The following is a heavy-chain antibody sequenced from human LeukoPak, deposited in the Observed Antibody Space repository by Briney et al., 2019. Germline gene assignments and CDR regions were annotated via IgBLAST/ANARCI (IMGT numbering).Heavy chain of an antibody. D-gene: IGHD3-3*01. CDR1: GFTVSSNY. Sequence: PGGSLRLPCAASGFTVSSNYMSWVRQAAGKGLEWVSVIYSGGSTYYADSVKGRFTISRDNSKNTLYLQMNSLRAEDTAVYYCARVAPYDFWSGYYYFDYWGQGTLVTVSS. J-gene: IGHJ4*02. CDR3: ARVAPYDFWSGYYYFDY. CDR2: IYSGGST. V-gene: IGHV3-53*01.